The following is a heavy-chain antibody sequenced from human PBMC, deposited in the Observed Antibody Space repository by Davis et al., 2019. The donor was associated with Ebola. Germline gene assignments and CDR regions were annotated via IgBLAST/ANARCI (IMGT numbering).Heavy chain of an antibody. Sequence: PSETLSLTCTVSGGSISSYYWSWIRQPPGKGLEWIGYIYYSGSTNYNPSLKSRVTISVDTSKNQFSLKLSSVTAADTAVYYCARHLTGLYWYFDLWGRGTLVTVSS. J-gene: IGHJ2*01. CDR3: ARHLTGLYWYFDL. D-gene: IGHD7-27*01. CDR1: GGSISSYY. V-gene: IGHV4-59*08. CDR2: IYYSGST.